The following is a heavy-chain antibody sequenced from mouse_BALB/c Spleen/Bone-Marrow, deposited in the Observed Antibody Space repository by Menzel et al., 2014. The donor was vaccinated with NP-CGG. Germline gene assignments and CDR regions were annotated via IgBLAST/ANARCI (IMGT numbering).Heavy chain of an antibody. CDR2: IDPANGNT. D-gene: IGHD1-1*01. CDR3: ASYYYGSSRFAY. Sequence: EVQLQQSGAELVKPGASVKLSCTASVFNIKDTYMHWVKQRPEQGLEWIGRIDPANGNTKYDPKFQGKATITADTSSNTAYLQLSSLTSEDTAVYYCASYYYGSSRFAYWGQGTLVTVSA. J-gene: IGHJ3*01. CDR1: VFNIKDTY. V-gene: IGHV14-3*02.